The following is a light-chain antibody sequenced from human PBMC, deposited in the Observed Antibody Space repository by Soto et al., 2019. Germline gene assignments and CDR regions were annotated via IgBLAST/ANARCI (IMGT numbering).Light chain of an antibody. V-gene: IGKV3-11*01. CDR3: QQRSNWPYT. J-gene: IGKJ2*01. CDR1: PSVSSS. CDR2: DAS. Sequence: EIVLTQSPATLSLSPGERATLSCRASPSVSSSLGWYQQKPGQAPRLLIYDASNRATGIPARFSGSGSGTDFTLTISSLEPEDFAVYYCQQRSNWPYTFGQGTKLEIK.